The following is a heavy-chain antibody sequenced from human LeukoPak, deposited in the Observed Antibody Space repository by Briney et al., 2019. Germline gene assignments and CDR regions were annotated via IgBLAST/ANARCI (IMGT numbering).Heavy chain of an antibody. V-gene: IGHV4-31*03. CDR1: GGSISSGVYY. CDR3: ARALLPQGPHYYYGSGSIEGFDY. J-gene: IGHJ4*02. Sequence: SQTLSLTCTVSGGSISSGVYYGSWIRRHPGKGLGGIGYIYYVGGTYYNPSLKSRVTISVDTSKNQFSLKLSSVTAADSAVYYCARALLPQGPHYYYGSGSIEGFDYWGQGTLVTASS. D-gene: IGHD3-10*01. CDR2: IYYVGGT.